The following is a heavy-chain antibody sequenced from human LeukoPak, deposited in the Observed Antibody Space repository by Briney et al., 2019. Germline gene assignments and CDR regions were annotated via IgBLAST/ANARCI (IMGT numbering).Heavy chain of an antibody. CDR3: ARGPLGIGHYFDY. Sequence: PGGSLRLSCATSGFTFANYAMHWVRQAPGKGLEWVAFISYDGSNKYYTDSVTGRFTISRDNSKSTLFLQMNSLRAEDTAVYYCARGPLGIGHYFDYWGQGTLVTASS. J-gene: IGHJ4*02. V-gene: IGHV3-30*04. CDR1: GFTFANYA. CDR2: ISYDGSNK. D-gene: IGHD7-27*01.